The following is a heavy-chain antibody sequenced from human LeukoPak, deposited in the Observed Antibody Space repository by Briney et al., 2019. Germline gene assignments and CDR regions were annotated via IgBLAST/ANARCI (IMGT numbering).Heavy chain of an antibody. CDR3: ARATVTESIGYYYMDV. V-gene: IGHV3-20*04. CDR2: INWNGGST. Sequence: GGSLRLSCAASGFTFDDYGMSWVRQAPGKGLEWVSGINWNGGSTGYADSVKGRFTISRDNAKNSLYLQMNSLRAEDTALYYCARATVTESIGYYYMDVWGKGTTVTVSS. D-gene: IGHD4-17*01. J-gene: IGHJ6*03. CDR1: GFTFDDYG.